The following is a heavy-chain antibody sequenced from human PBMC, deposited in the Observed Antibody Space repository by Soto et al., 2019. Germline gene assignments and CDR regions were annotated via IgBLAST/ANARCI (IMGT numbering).Heavy chain of an antibody. V-gene: IGHV4-59*01. CDR3: ARGVVIIRGGDAFDI. Sequence: TSETLSLTCTVSGGSISSYYWSWIRQPPGKGLEWIGYIYYSGSTNYNPSLKSRVTISVDTSKNQFSLKLSSVTAADTAVYYCARGVVIIRGGDAFDIWGQGTMVTVSS. CDR2: IYYSGST. D-gene: IGHD3-3*01. J-gene: IGHJ3*02. CDR1: GGSISSYY.